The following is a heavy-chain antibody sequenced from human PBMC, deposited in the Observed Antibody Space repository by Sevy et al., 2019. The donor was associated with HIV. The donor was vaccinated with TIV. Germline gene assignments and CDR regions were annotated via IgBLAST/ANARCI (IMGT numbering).Heavy chain of an antibody. CDR3: AREECPKHHDL. D-gene: IGHD3-3*01. CDR1: GFTFSKYS. Sequence: GGSLRLSCAASGFTFSKYSMSWVRQPPGKGLEWVSTLCFGCGEINYADSVKGRFTISRDNSKNPVYLQMNNLRPEDYAVYCRAREECPKHHDLWGQGTLVTVSS. V-gene: IGHV3-23*01. CDR2: LCFGCGEI. J-gene: IGHJ5*02.